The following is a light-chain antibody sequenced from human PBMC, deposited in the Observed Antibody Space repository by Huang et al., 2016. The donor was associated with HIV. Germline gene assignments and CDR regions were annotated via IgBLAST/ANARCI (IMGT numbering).Light chain of an antibody. CDR1: QSVNNNY. J-gene: IGKJ2*03. Sequence: EILLTQSPDTLSLSPGERATLSCRASQSVNNNYLAWYQQKPGQAPKLLIERASTMATVIPDRLNGSRSRTDFTLTISQLEPADFAVYYCQQFGSSPPYSVGRGTKLEIK. CDR2: RAS. CDR3: QQFGSSPPYS. V-gene: IGKV3-20*01.